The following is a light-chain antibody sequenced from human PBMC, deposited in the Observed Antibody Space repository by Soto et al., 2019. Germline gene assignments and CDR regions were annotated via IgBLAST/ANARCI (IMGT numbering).Light chain of an antibody. CDR3: QQYGSSSMYT. V-gene: IGKV3-20*01. CDR1: QSVSSSR. CDR2: GAS. J-gene: IGKJ2*01. Sequence: EIVLTQSPGTLSLSPGERVTLSCRASQSVSSSRLAWYHQKPGQAPRLLIYGASNRAIGIPDRFTGSGSGTDFTLPISRLEPEDFAVYYCQQYGSSSMYTFGQGTKLEIK.